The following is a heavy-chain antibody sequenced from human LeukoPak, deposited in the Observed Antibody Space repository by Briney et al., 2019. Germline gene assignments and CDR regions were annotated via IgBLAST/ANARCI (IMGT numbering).Heavy chain of an antibody. CDR2: IYHSGST. Sequence: PSETLSLTCSVSGGSISSSNYYWGLIRQPPGKGLEWIGSIYHSGSTYYNPSLKSRVSISVDTSKNQFSLKLSSVTAADTAVYFCARRTPPYYYGMDVWGQGTTVTVSS. CDR3: ARRTPPYYYGMDV. J-gene: IGHJ6*02. D-gene: IGHD2-15*01. CDR1: GGSISSSNYY. V-gene: IGHV4-39*01.